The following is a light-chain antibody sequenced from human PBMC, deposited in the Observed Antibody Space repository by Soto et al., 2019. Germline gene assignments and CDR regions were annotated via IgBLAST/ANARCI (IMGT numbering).Light chain of an antibody. CDR2: AAS. Sequence: IQLTQSPSSLSAFVGDRVTITCRASQGISTYLTWYQQKPGKAPKLLIYAASTLQSGVPSRFSGSGSGTDFTLTISSLQPEDFATYYCQQLNSYPLTCGGGTKVEIK. CDR3: QQLNSYPLT. CDR1: QGISTY. V-gene: IGKV1-9*01. J-gene: IGKJ4*01.